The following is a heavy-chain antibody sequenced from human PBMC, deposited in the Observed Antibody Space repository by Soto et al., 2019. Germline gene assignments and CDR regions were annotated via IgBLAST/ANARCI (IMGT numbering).Heavy chain of an antibody. Sequence: EEQLLESGGGLAQPGGSLRLSCAASGFIFSNIAMSWVRQAPGKGLEWVSAISGSGTSTYYADSVKGRFTISRDNSKNPLYLQMNSLRAEDTAVYYCTQDSAPSDVWGQGTTVTVSS. CDR2: ISGSGTST. V-gene: IGHV3-23*01. J-gene: IGHJ6*02. CDR3: TQDSAPSDV. CDR1: GFIFSNIA.